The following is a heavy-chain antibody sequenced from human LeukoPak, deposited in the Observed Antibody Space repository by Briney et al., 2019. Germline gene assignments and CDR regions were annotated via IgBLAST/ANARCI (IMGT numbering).Heavy chain of an antibody. Sequence: GGSLRLSCAASGFTFSSYSMNWVRQVPGKGLVWVSCINSDGSNTIYADSVTGRFTISRDNAKNTLYLQMNSLRAEDAAVYYCARLSAGVASGGQGTLVTVSS. CDR2: INSDGSNT. CDR3: ARLSAGVAS. V-gene: IGHV3-74*01. D-gene: IGHD3-10*01. CDR1: GFTFSSYS. J-gene: IGHJ4*02.